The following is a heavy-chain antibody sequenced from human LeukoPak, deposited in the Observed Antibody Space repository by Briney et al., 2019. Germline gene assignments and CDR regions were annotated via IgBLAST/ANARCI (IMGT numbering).Heavy chain of an antibody. D-gene: IGHD6-19*01. CDR2: IYYSGST. Sequence: SETLSLTCTVSGGSISSYYWSWIRQPPGKGLEWIGYIYYSGSTNYNPSLKSRVTISVDTSKNQFSPKLSSVTAADTAVYYCARRRAVAGTKGWFDPWGQGTLVTVSS. V-gene: IGHV4-59*12. J-gene: IGHJ5*02. CDR3: ARRRAVAGTKGWFDP. CDR1: GGSISSYY.